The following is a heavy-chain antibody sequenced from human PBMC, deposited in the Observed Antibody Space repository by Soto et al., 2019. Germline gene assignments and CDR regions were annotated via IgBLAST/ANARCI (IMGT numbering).Heavy chain of an antibody. D-gene: IGHD3-10*01. J-gene: IGHJ5*02. CDR3: AHSTFTMVRGVIIPNWFDP. CDR1: GFSLSTSGVG. Sequence: QITLKESGPTLVKPTQTLTLTCTFSGFSLSTSGVGVGWIRQPPGKALEWLALIYWDDDKRYSPSLKSRLTNTKDPSKNQVVLTMTTMDPVDTATYYCAHSTFTMVRGVIIPNWFDPWGQGTLVTVSS. CDR2: IYWDDDK. V-gene: IGHV2-5*02.